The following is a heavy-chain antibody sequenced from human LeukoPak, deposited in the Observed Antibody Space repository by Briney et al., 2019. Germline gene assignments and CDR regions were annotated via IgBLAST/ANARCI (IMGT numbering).Heavy chain of an antibody. CDR2: ISSDGSQK. CDR1: GFTFSSYG. V-gene: IGHV3-30*18. CDR3: AKDRRELVVAVAYYYYMDV. D-gene: IGHD2-15*01. Sequence: GGSLRLSCAVSGFTFSSYGMDWVRQAPGKGLEWVAVISSDGSQKYYADSVKGRFTVSRDTSKNTLYLQMNSLRVEDSAVYYCAKDRRELVVAVAYYYYMDVWGKGTTVTVSS. J-gene: IGHJ6*03.